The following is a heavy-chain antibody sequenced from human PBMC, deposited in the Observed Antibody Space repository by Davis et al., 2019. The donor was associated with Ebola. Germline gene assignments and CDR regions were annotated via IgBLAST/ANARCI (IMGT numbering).Heavy chain of an antibody. CDR3: ARTSLTSVSDAGLGYNYFDP. D-gene: IGHD4-17*01. J-gene: IGHJ5*02. CDR2: IYYSWST. Sequence: MPSETLSLTCTVSAGSISSSIYYWGWIRQPPGKGLEWIGTIYYSWSTNYNPSLESRVTISLDTSKNQFSLTINSVTAADTGVYYCARTSLTSVSDAGLGYNYFDPWGRGTLVTVSS. CDR1: AGSISSSIYY. V-gene: IGHV4-39*07.